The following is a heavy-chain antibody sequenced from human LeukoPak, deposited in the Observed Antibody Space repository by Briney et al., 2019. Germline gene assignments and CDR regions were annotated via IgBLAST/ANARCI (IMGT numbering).Heavy chain of an antibody. Sequence: GGSLRLSCAASGFTFSSYAMSWVRQAPGKGLEWVSAISGSGGSTYYADSVKGRFTISRDNSKNTLYLQMNSLRAEDTAVYYCATDSGSLWGGYWGQGTLVTVSS. V-gene: IGHV3-23*01. J-gene: IGHJ4*02. D-gene: IGHD1-26*01. CDR2: ISGSGGST. CDR1: GFTFSSYA. CDR3: ATDSGSLWGGY.